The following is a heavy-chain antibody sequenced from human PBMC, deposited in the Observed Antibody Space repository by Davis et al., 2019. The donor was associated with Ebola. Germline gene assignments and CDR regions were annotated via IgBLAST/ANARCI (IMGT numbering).Heavy chain of an antibody. D-gene: IGHD2-2*01. V-gene: IGHV3-30*18. J-gene: IGHJ4*02. CDR3: AKDVRYCSSTSCYETRDY. CDR1: GFTFSSYG. CDR2: ISYDGSNK. Sequence: GGSLRLSCAASGFTFSSYGMHWVRQAPGKGLEWVAVISYDGSNKYYADSVKGRFTISRDNSKNTLYLQMNSLRAEDTAVYYCAKDVRYCSSTSCYETRDYWGQGTLVIVSS.